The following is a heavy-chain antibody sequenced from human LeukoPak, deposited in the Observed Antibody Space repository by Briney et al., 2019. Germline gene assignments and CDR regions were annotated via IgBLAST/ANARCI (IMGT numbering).Heavy chain of an antibody. CDR3: ARHYGDYVSGPYYWYFDL. J-gene: IGHJ2*01. D-gene: IGHD4-17*01. V-gene: IGHV3-11*03. CDR2: ISSSSSYT. CDR1: GFTFSDYY. Sequence: GGSLRLSCAASGFTFSDYYMSWIRQAPGKGLEWVSYISSSSSYTNYADSVKGRFTISRDNSKNTLYLQMNSLRAEDTAVYYCARHYGDYVSGPYYWYFDLWGRGTLVTVSS.